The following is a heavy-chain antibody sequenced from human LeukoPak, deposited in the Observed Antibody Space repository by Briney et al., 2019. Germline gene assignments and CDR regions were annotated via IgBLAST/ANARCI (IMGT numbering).Heavy chain of an antibody. CDR3: ARQTLIAGTSYWYFDL. J-gene: IGHJ2*01. CDR1: GYSFTNYW. V-gene: IGHV5-51*01. D-gene: IGHD1-20*01. Sequence: GESLKISCKGSGYSFTNYWIDWVRQMPGKGLQWMGIIYPGDSDTRYSPSFQGQVTISADKSISTAYLQWSSLKASDTAMYYCARQTLIAGTSYWYFDLWGRGTLVTVSS. CDR2: IYPGDSDT.